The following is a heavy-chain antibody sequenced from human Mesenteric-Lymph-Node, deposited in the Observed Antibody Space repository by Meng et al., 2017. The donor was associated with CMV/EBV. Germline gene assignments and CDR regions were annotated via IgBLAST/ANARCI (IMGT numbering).Heavy chain of an antibody. CDR2: IYWDDDK. J-gene: IGHJ4*02. V-gene: IGHV2-5*02. CDR1: GFSFTTSEVA. CDR3: AHQYSSSWYGY. D-gene: IGHD6-13*01. Sequence: CTFSGFSFTTSEVAVGWIRQPPGKALEWLALIYWDDDKRYHPSLNSRLTITKDTSKNQVVLTVTNLDPVDTATYYCAHQYSSSWYGYWGQGTLVTVSS.